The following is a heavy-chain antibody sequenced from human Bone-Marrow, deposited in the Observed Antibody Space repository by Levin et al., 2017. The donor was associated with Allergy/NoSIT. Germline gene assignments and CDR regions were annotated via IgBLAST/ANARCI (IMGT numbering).Heavy chain of an antibody. J-gene: IGHJ6*02. CDR2: MSPYTGNT. CDR1: GYTFTDYG. V-gene: IGHV1-18*01. D-gene: IGHD2-2*01. CDR3: ARLLGYCTSSTCQGIGVGGMDV. Sequence: PGESLKISCKTSGYTFTDYGISWVRQAPGQGLEWMGWMSPYTGNTYYLEKFQGRVTMTTDTSTRTAYMELRSLRSDDTAVYYCARLLGYCTSSTCQGIGVGGMDVWGQGTTVTV.